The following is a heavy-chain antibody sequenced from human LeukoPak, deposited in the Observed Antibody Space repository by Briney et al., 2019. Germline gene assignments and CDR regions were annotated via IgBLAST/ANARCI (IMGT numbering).Heavy chain of an antibody. D-gene: IGHD3-22*01. Sequence: GGSLRLSGAASGFTFSNFAMMWVRQAPGTGLQWVSTITGYGATFYADSVKGRFTISRDNSKNTLYLQMSSLRAEDTAVYYCAKGSNIVVIFTTWYHWGQGTLVTVSS. CDR3: AKGSNIVVIFTTWYH. CDR1: GFTFSNFA. V-gene: IGHV3-23*01. CDR2: ITGYGAT. J-gene: IGHJ5*02.